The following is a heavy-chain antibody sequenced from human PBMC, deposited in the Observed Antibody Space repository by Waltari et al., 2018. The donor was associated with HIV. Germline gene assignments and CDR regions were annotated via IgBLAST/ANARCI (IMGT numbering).Heavy chain of an antibody. D-gene: IGHD6-19*01. V-gene: IGHV3-11*05. J-gene: IGHJ4*02. Sequence: QVRLVESGGGLVKPGGSLRLFCAASGFTFSDYHMTWIRQAPGKGLEWVSYISSSSSYTNYADSVRGRFTISRDNTKKSVYLQMNSLGVEDTAIYYCARAGHSSGWLDFDFWGQGTLLTVSS. CDR1: GFTFSDYH. CDR3: ARAGHSSGWLDFDF. CDR2: ISSSSSYT.